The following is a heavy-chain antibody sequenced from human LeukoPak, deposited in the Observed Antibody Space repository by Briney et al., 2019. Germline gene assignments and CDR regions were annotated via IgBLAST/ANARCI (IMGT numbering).Heavy chain of an antibody. V-gene: IGHV2-5*02. CDR1: GFSLSTSGVG. Sequence: SGPTLVKPTQTLTLTCTFSGFSLSTSGVGVGWIRQPPGKALEWLALIYWDNDKRYSPSLNDRLTITKDTSKKQVVLTMTNLDPVDTATYYCVRKYGGPFGFWGQGTLVTVSS. CDR2: IYWDNDK. D-gene: IGHD3-16*01. CDR3: VRKYGGPFGF. J-gene: IGHJ4*02.